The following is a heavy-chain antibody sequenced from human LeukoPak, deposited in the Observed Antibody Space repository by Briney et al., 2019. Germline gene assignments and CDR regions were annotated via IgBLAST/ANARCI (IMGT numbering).Heavy chain of an antibody. D-gene: IGHD2-15*01. CDR3: AREFVVVVAATPAENAFDI. J-gene: IGHJ3*02. V-gene: IGHV4-30-4*01. Sequence: KPSETLSLTCTVSGGSISSGDYYWGWIRQPPGTGLEWIGYIYYSGSTYYNPSLKSRVTISVDTSKNQFSLKLSSVTAADTAVYYCAREFVVVVAATPAENAFDIWGQGTMVTVSS. CDR2: IYYSGST. CDR1: GGSISSGDYY.